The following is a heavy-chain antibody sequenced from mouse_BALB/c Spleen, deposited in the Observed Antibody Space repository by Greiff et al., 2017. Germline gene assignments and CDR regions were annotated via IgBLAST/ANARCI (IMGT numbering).Heavy chain of an antibody. CDR1: GYTFTNYW. J-gene: IGHJ3*01. D-gene: IGHD4-1*01. V-gene: IGHV1-63*02. CDR2: IYPGGGYT. CDR3: ARGDWDGFAY. Sequence: QVQLKESGAELVRPGTSVKISCKASGYTFTNYWLGWVKQRPGHGLEWIGDIYPGGGYTNYNEKFKGKATLTADTSSSTAYMQLSSLTSEDSAVYFCARGDWDGFAYWGQGTLVTVSA.